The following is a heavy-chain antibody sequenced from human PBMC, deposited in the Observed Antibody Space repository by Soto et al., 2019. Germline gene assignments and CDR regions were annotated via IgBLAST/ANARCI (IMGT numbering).Heavy chain of an antibody. CDR2: IIPIFGTA. CDR3: ARDVGRVIVLVPAAGNWFDP. Sequence: QVQLVQSGAEVKKPGSSVKVSCKASGGTFSSYAISWVRQAPGQGLEWMGGIIPIFGTANYAQKFQGRVTITADESTSTAYMELSSLRSEDTAVYYCARDVGRVIVLVPAAGNWFDPWGQGTLVTVSS. J-gene: IGHJ5*02. D-gene: IGHD2-2*01. V-gene: IGHV1-69*12. CDR1: GGTFSSYA.